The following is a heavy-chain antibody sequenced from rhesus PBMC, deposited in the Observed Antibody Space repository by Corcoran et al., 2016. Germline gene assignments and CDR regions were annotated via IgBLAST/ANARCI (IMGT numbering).Heavy chain of an antibody. CDR1: GASISDDYY. CDR3: AREIHPIHLFDY. Sequence: QVQLQESGPGLVKPSETLSLTCAVSGASISDDYYWSWIRHPPGKGMGWIGYIYGSGRGTNYNPSLKNRVTISIGTSKNQFSLKLSSVTAADTAVYYCAREIHPIHLFDYWGQGVLVTVSS. J-gene: IGHJ4*01. CDR2: IYGSGRGT. D-gene: IGHD1-38*01. V-gene: IGHV4-106*01.